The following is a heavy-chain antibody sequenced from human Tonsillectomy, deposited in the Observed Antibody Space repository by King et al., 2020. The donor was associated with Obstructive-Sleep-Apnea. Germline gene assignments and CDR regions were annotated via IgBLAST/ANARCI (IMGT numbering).Heavy chain of an antibody. D-gene: IGHD6-13*01. V-gene: IGHV3-21*01. Sequence: VQLVESGGGLVKPGGSLRLSCAASGFTFSSYSMNWVRQAPGKGLEWVSSISGSSSYIYFADSVKGRFTISRDNAKNSLYLQMNSLRAEDTAVYYCARVGAAAGLNYWGQGTLAT. CDR3: ARVGAAAGLNY. J-gene: IGHJ4*02. CDR2: ISGSSSYI. CDR1: GFTFSSYS.